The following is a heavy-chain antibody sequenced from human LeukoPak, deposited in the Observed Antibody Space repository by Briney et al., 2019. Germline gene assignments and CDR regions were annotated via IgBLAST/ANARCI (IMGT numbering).Heavy chain of an antibody. V-gene: IGHV4-39*01. D-gene: IGHD6-13*01. J-gene: IGHJ4*02. Sequence: SETLSLTCTVSGGSISSSSYYWGWIRQPPGKGLEWIGSIYYSGSTYYNPSLKSRVTISVDTSKNQFSLKLSSVTAADTAVYYCARHGARYSSSWYDYWGQGTLVTVSS. CDR3: ARHGARYSSSWYDY. CDR2: IYYSGST. CDR1: GGSISSSSYY.